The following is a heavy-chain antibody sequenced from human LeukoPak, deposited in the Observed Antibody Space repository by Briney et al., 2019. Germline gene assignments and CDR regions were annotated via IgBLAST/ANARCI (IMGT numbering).Heavy chain of an antibody. J-gene: IGHJ6*04. CDR2: INAGNGNT. CDR1: GFTFSSYA. Sequence: GRSLRLSCAASGFTFSSYAMHWVRQAPGQRLEWMGWINAGNGNTKYSQKFQGRVTITRDTSASTAYMGLSSLRSEDTAVYYCARDLLGTRSGGSGNYGMDVWGKGTTVTVSS. CDR3: ARDLLGTRSGGSGNYGMDV. V-gene: IGHV1-3*01. D-gene: IGHD2-15*01.